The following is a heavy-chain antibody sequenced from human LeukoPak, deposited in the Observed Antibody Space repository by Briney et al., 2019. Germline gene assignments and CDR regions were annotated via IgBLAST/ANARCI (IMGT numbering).Heavy chain of an antibody. J-gene: IGHJ4*02. CDR1: GFTVSINY. V-gene: IGHV3-23*01. Sequence: PGGSLRLSCAASGFTVSINYMSWVRQAPGKGLEWVSAISGDGSNTYYADSVKGRFTISRDNSKNTLYLQMNSLRAEDTAVYYCAKDFRGAGYYFDYWGQGTLVTVSS. D-gene: IGHD3-16*01. CDR2: ISGDGSNT. CDR3: AKDFRGAGYYFDY.